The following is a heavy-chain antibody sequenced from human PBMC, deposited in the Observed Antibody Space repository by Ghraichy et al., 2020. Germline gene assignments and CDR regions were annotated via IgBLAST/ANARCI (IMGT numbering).Heavy chain of an antibody. J-gene: IGHJ3*02. CDR2: IYYSGST. Sequence: SETLSLTCTVSGGSISSYYWSWIRQPPGKGLEWIGYIYYSGSTNYNPSLKSRVTISVDTSKNQFSLKLSSVTAADTAVYYCARVTILSSGYYLAFDIWGQGTMVTVSS. CDR3: ARVTILSSGYYLAFDI. CDR1: GGSISSYY. D-gene: IGHD3-22*01. V-gene: IGHV4-59*01.